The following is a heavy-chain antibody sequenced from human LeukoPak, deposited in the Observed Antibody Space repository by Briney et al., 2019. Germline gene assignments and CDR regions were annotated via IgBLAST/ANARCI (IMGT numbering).Heavy chain of an antibody. J-gene: IGHJ6*03. CDR3: ARDRGIAAAGTGFYYYMDV. CDR1: GFTLSSYW. D-gene: IGHD6-13*01. V-gene: IGHV3-74*01. CDR2: INTDASST. Sequence: PGGSLRLSCAASGFTLSSYWMHWVRQAPGKGLVWVSRINTDASSTAYADSVKGRFAISRDNAKNTLYLQMDSLRAEDTAVYYCARDRGIAAAGTGFYYYMDVWGKGTTVTVSS.